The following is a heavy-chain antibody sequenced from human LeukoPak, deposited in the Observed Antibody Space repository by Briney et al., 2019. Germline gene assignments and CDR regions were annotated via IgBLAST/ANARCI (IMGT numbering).Heavy chain of an antibody. J-gene: IGHJ3*02. Sequence: PGGSLRLSCAASGFIFSDHYMSWSRQAPGKGLEWVSYISTSGSYTNYADSVKGRFTISRDNAKNSLYLQMNSLRADDTAMYYCAKEGYSGYYAFDIWGQGTMVTVSS. CDR1: GFIFSDHY. V-gene: IGHV3-11*05. CDR3: AKEGYSGYYAFDI. D-gene: IGHD5-12*01. CDR2: ISTSGSYT.